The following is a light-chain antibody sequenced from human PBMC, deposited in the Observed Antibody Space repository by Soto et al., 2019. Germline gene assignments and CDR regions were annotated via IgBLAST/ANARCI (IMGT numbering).Light chain of an antibody. CDR3: EQYGSSPLYT. Sequence: EIVLTQSPGTLSLSPGEIATLSCTASQSVSSSYLAWYQQKPGQAPRLLIYGASSRATGIPVRFSGSGSVTDFTLTISSLESEDFPVYYCEQYGSSPLYTFGQGTKLEIK. CDR1: QSVSSSY. J-gene: IGKJ2*01. V-gene: IGKV3-20*01. CDR2: GAS.